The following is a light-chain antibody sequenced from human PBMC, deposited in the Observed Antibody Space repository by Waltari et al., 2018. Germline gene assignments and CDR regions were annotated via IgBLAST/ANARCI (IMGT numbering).Light chain of an antibody. CDR1: QTVTNN. J-gene: IGKJ2*01. CDR3: QQYSTWFYT. CDR2: DAS. V-gene: IGKV3D-15*01. Sequence: IVLTQSPATLSVSPGGSATLTCRASQTVTNNLAWYQQKPGQSPRLLIHDASTRAPGIAARFSASGSGRQFTLTISRLQSEDVAIYYCQQYSTWFYTFGQGTKLEI.